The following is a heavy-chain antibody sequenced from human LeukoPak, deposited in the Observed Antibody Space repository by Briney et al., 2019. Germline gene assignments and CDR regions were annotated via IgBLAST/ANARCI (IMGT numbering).Heavy chain of an antibody. Sequence: VASVKVSCKASGGTFSSYAISWVRQAPGQGLEWMGRIIPILGIANYAQKFQGRVTITADKSTSTAYMELSSLRSEDTAVYYCATTTVATAHWYFDLWGRGTLVTVSS. CDR1: GGTFSSYA. CDR3: ATTTVATAHWYFDL. CDR2: IIPILGIA. D-gene: IGHD4-23*01. J-gene: IGHJ2*01. V-gene: IGHV1-69*04.